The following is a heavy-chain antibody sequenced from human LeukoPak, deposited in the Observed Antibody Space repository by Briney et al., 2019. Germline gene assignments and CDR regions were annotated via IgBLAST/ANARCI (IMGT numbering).Heavy chain of an antibody. J-gene: IGHJ4*02. CDR2: IHYSGST. Sequence: SETLSLTCTVSGGSMSYHYWSWIRQPPGKGLEWIGYIHYSGSTNYNSSLKSRVSISVDTSKNQFSLKLSSVTAADTAVYYCARYPLYYFDHWGQGTLVTVSS. V-gene: IGHV4-59*11. CDR1: GGSMSYHY. CDR3: ARYPLYYFDH.